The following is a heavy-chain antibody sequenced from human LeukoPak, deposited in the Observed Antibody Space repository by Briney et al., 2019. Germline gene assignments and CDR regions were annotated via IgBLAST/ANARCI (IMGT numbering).Heavy chain of an antibody. V-gene: IGHV4-61*02. D-gene: IGHD5-18*01. J-gene: IGHJ5*02. Sequence: SETLSLTCTVSGGSISSGSYYWSWIRQPAGKGLEWIGRIYTSGSTNYNPSLKSRVTISVDTSRNQFSLKLSSVTAADTAVYYCARVRIQLFWFDPWGQGTLVTVSS. CDR2: IYTSGST. CDR1: GGSISSGSYY. CDR3: ARVRIQLFWFDP.